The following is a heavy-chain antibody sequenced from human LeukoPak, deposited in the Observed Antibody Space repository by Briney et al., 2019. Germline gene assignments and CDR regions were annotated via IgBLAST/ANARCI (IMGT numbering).Heavy chain of an antibody. Sequence: SGGSQSLSCAASGFTFSSYSMNWVSQAPGKGLEWVSSISSSSSYIYYADSVKGRFTISRDNAKNSLYLQMNSLRAEDTAVYYCARDPEWELSYFDYWGQGTPVTVSS. V-gene: IGHV3-21*01. J-gene: IGHJ4*02. D-gene: IGHD1-26*01. CDR3: ARDPEWELSYFDY. CDR2: ISSSSSYI. CDR1: GFTFSSYS.